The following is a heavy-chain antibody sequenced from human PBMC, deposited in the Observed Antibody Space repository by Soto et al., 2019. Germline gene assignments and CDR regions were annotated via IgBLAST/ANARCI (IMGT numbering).Heavy chain of an antibody. CDR3: ARVSKPTMVRGVIFYYYGMDV. D-gene: IGHD3-10*01. Sequence: ETLSLTCTVSGGSISSYYWSWIRQPPGKGLEWIGYIYYSGSTNYNPSLKSRVTISVDTSKNQFSLKLSSVTAADTAVYYCARVSKPTMVRGVIFYYYGMDVWGQGTTVTVSS. J-gene: IGHJ6*02. CDR2: IYYSGST. CDR1: GGSISSYY. V-gene: IGHV4-59*01.